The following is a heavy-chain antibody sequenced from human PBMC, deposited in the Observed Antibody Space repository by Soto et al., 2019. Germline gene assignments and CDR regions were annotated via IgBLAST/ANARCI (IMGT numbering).Heavy chain of an antibody. J-gene: IGHJ4*02. CDR3: AREVSGQCLVPSPCVC. Sequence: ASVKVSCKASGYTFTTNAIHWVRQAPGQRLEWMGWINAGNSNTKYSQKFQGRVTITRDTSASTASMELSSLRSEDTAVYYCAREVSGQCLVPSPCVCWGQGTRVAVAS. V-gene: IGHV1-3*01. CDR1: GYTFTTNA. D-gene: IGHD6-19*01. CDR2: INAGNSNT.